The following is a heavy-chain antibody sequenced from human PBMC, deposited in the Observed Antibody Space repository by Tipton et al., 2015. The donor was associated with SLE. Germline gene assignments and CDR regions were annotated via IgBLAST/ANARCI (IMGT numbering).Heavy chain of an antibody. D-gene: IGHD6-19*01. Sequence: SLRLSCAASGFTFSDYGMHWVRQAPGKGLEWVAVIRYDGGYKNYADSMKGRFIISRDNSKNTLFLEMNNLRVDDTAVYYCARDSGEAGTFWHFDLWGRGTLVTVSS. J-gene: IGHJ2*01. CDR1: GFTFSDYG. V-gene: IGHV3-33*01. CDR3: ARDSGEAGTFWHFDL. CDR2: IRYDGGYK.